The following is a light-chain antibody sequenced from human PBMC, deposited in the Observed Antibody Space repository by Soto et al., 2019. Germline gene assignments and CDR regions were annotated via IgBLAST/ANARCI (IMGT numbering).Light chain of an antibody. CDR1: QPIASN. J-gene: IGKJ2*01. CDR2: GAS. V-gene: IGKV3-15*01. CDR3: QQYNNWPYT. Sequence: EILMTPSPATVSVSPGGRATLSCRASQPIASNVAWYQQRPGQPPRLLIFGASTRASDVPDGFTGSGSGTQFTLTIASLHSEDLGVYFCQQYNNWPYTFGQGTKVDI.